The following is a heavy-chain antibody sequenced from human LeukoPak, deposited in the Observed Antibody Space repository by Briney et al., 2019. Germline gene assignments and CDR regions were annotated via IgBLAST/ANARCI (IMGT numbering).Heavy chain of an antibody. CDR2: INHSGST. CDR1: GGSFSAYY. D-gene: IGHD4-17*01. Sequence: SETLSLTCAVYGGSFSAYYWGWIRQPPGKGLEWIGEINHSGSTNYNPSLKSRVTISVDTSKNQFSLKLSSVTAADTAVYYCARGYGDYINWCFDLWGRGTLVTVSS. J-gene: IGHJ2*01. V-gene: IGHV4-34*01. CDR3: ARGYGDYINWCFDL.